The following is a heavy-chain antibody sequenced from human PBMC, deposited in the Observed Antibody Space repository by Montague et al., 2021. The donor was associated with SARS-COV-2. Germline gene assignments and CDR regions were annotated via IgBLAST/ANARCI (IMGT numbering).Heavy chain of an antibody. CDR1: RGSLDRDAYS. J-gene: IGHJ4*02. D-gene: IGHD5-24*01. V-gene: IGHV4-39*02. CDR3: ARERWPPDY. Sequence: SETLSLTCTVARGSLDRDAYSRIWIPHLSATGPKWIGNLCSSGHTNYNPSLKGRVTISVDTSKTQFSLRLISVTAADMAVYYCARERWPPDYWGQGTLVTVSS. CDR2: LCSSGHT.